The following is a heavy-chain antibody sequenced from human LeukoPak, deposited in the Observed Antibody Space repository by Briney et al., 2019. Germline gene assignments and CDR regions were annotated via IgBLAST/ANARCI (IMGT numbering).Heavy chain of an antibody. Sequence: SETLSLTCTVSGGSISSSTYYWDWIRQPPGKGLDWIGNFYNSGSTYYNPSLKSRVTISGDTSKNQFSLKLSSVTAADTAVYYCARHSGYENAFDIWGQGTMVTVSS. CDR3: ARHSGYENAFDI. CDR1: GGSISSSTYY. D-gene: IGHD5-12*01. J-gene: IGHJ3*02. V-gene: IGHV4-39*01. CDR2: FYNSGST.